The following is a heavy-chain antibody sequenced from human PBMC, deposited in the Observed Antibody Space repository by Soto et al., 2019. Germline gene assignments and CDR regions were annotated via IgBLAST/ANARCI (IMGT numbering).Heavy chain of an antibody. CDR2: IYGGGST. Sequence: EVQLVETGGGLIQPGGSLRLSCAASGFSVNSNYMSWVRQAPGKGLEWVSVIYGGGSTYYADSVKGRFTISRDNSKNTLYLQMNSLRAEDTAVYYCAREGAVAGTHRPRPLGYWGQGTLVTVSS. CDR3: AREGAVAGTHRPRPLGY. V-gene: IGHV3-53*02. J-gene: IGHJ4*02. CDR1: GFSVNSNY. D-gene: IGHD6-19*01.